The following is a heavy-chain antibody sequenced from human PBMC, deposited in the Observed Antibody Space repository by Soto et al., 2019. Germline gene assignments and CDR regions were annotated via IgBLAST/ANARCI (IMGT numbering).Heavy chain of an antibody. V-gene: IGHV3-23*01. Sequence: EVQLLESGGGLVQPGGSLRLSCAASGFTFSSFAMSWVRQAPGTGLEWVSSISSSGGRTYYADSVKGRFTISRDNAKNMLYLQMNSLTVEDTAVYYCAKPACQFDLWGRGTQVTVSS. CDR1: GFTFSSFA. CDR2: ISSSGGRT. J-gene: IGHJ2*01. CDR3: AKPACQFDL.